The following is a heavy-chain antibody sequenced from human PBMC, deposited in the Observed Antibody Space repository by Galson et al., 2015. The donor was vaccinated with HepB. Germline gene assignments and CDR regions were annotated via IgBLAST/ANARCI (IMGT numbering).Heavy chain of an antibody. Sequence: SVKVSCKASGYTFTSYYMHWVRQAPGQGLEWMGIINPSGGSTSYAQELQGRVTMTRDTSTSTVYMELSSLRSEDTAVYYCARDGYNFNPPGWGNWFDPWGQGTLVTVSS. CDR2: INPSGGST. D-gene: IGHD5-24*01. CDR1: GYTFTSYY. V-gene: IGHV1-46*04. CDR3: ARDGYNFNPPGWGNWFDP. J-gene: IGHJ5*02.